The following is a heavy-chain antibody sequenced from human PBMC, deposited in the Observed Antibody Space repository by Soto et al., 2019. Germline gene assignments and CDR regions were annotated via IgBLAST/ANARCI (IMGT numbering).Heavy chain of an antibody. Sequence: GGSLRLSXVASGFSFGTYAMTWVRQVPGKGLEWVSTISGGIGSTFYADSVKGRFTISRDISKKMLFLHMNGLRGEDTGTYYCAKDPSTGFADYWGMGTLVTVSS. CDR1: GFSFGTYA. V-gene: IGHV3-23*01. D-gene: IGHD3-9*01. J-gene: IGHJ4*02. CDR3: AKDPSTGFADY. CDR2: ISGGIGST.